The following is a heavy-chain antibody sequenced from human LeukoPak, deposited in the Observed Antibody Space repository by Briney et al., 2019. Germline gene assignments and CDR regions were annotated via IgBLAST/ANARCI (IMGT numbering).Heavy chain of an antibody. Sequence: GAPRLSCAASGFTFSSYAMSWVRQAPGKGLEWISYISVSGSYTNYADSVKGRFTISRDNAKNSLYLQMISLRAEDTAVYYCARCGTPNNYYGYGVDVWGQGTTVIVSS. CDR2: ISVSGSYT. CDR1: GFTFSSYA. CDR3: ARCGTPNNYYGYGVDV. V-gene: IGHV3-21*05. J-gene: IGHJ6*02. D-gene: IGHD1-26*01.